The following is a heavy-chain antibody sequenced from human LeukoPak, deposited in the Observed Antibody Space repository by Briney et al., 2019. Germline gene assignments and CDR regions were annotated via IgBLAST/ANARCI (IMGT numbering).Heavy chain of an antibody. D-gene: IGHD3-22*01. V-gene: IGHV3-23*01. CDR1: GFTFSSYA. Sequence: GGSLRLSCAASGFTFSSYAMSWVRQAPGKGLEWVSAISGSGGSTYYADSVKGRFTISRDNSKNTLYLQMNSLRAEDTAVYYCAKDLKWKYYYDSIGYFDYWGQGTLVTVSS. CDR3: AKDLKWKYYYDSIGYFDY. J-gene: IGHJ4*02. CDR2: ISGSGGST.